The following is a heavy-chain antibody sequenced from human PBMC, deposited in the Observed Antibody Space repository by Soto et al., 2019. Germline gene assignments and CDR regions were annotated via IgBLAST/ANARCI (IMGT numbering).Heavy chain of an antibody. CDR2: INHSGST. D-gene: IGHD3-10*01. CDR1: GGIFSGND. V-gene: IGHV4-34*01. Sequence: SETLSVTCAVYGGIFSGNDRRGSRLPTGKGLEWIGEINHSGSTNYNPSLKSRVTISVDTSKNQFSLKLSSVTAADTAVYYCARNRIRVWFGELSYFDPWGQGTLVTVS. CDR3: ARNRIRVWFGELSYFDP. J-gene: IGHJ5*02.